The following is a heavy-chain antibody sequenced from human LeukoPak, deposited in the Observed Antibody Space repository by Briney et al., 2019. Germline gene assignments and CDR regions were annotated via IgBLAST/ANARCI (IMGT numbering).Heavy chain of an antibody. CDR2: INHSGST. CDR3: ARGRSNYYESSRAFDI. D-gene: IGHD3-22*01. V-gene: IGHV4-34*01. J-gene: IGHJ3*02. Sequence: SETLSLTCAVYGGSFSGYYWSWIRQPPGKGLEWIGEINHSGSTNYNPSLKSRVTISVDTSKNQFSLKLSSVTAADTAGYYCARGRSNYYESSRAFDIWGQGTMVTVSS. CDR1: GGSFSGYY.